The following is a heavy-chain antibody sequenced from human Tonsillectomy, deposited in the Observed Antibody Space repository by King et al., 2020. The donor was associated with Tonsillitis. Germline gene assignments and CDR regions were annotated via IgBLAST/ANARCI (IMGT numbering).Heavy chain of an antibody. CDR2: ISSSSSYK. V-gene: IGHV3-11*06. D-gene: IGHD1-26*01. CDR1: GFTFSDYY. J-gene: IGHJ4*02. Sequence: QLVQSGGGLVKPGGSLRLSCAASGFTFSDYYMSWIRQAPGKGLEWVSYISSSSSYKNYADSVKGRFTISRDNAKNSLYLQMNSLRAEDTAVYYCARDQGVSYSSRYFDYWGQGTLVTVSS. CDR3: ARDQGVSYSSRYFDY.